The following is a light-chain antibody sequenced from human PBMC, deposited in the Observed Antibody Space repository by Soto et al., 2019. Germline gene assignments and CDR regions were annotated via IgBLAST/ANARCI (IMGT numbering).Light chain of an antibody. Sequence: EIVMTQSPATLSVSPGERATLSCRASQSVSSNLPWYQQKPGQAPRLLIYGASTRATGIPARFSGSVSGTEFTLTISSLQSEDFAVYYCQQYNNWPPYTFGQGTKLEIK. CDR2: GAS. V-gene: IGKV3-15*01. CDR1: QSVSSN. CDR3: QQYNNWPPYT. J-gene: IGKJ2*01.